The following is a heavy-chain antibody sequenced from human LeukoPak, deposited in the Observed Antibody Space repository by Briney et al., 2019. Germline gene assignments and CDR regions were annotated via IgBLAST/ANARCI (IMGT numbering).Heavy chain of an antibody. J-gene: IGHJ6*02. D-gene: IGHD1-14*01. CDR1: GYSFTSYW. Sequence: GESLKISCKGSGYSFTSYWITWVRQMPGKGLERMGQIDPSDSYTNYRPSFQGHVTISADKSINTAYLQWSSLKASDTAIYYCARSDRILDVWGQGTTVTVSS. CDR3: ARSDRILDV. CDR2: IDPSDSYT. V-gene: IGHV5-10-1*01.